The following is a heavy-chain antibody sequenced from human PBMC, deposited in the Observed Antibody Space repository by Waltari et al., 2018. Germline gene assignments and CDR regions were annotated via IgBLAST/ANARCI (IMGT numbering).Heavy chain of an antibody. V-gene: IGHV4-39*01. Sequence: QLQLQESGPGLVKPSETLSLTCTVSGGSISSSSYYWGWIRQPPGKGLEWIGSIYYSGSTYYNPSLKSRVTISVDTSKNQFSLKLSSVTAADTAVYYCARHDKRYCTNGVCYIDYWGQGTLVTVSS. CDR3: ARHDKRYCTNGVCYIDY. CDR1: GGSISSSSYY. J-gene: IGHJ4*02. CDR2: IYYSGST. D-gene: IGHD2-8*01.